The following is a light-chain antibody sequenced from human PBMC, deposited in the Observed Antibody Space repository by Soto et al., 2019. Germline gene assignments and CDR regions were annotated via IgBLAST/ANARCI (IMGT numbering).Light chain of an antibody. CDR2: GAS. CDR3: QQYGSSRWT. CDR1: QSVSSSY. J-gene: IGKJ1*01. V-gene: IGKV3-20*01. Sequence: EIALTQSPGTLSLSQGERATLSCRASQSVSSSYLAWYQQKPGQAPRLLIYGASSRATGIPDRFSGSGSGTDFTLTISRLEPEDFAVYYCQQYGSSRWTFGQGTKV.